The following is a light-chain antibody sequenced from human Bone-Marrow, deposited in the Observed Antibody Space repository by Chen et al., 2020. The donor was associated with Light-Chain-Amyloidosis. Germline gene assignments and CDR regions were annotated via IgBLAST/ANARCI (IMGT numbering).Light chain of an antibody. Sequence: YVLTQPSSVAGAPGQTATIACGGNNIGSTSVHWYQQAPGQAPLLVVYDDSDRPSGIPERLSGSNSGNTATLTISRVEAGDEADYYCQVWDRSSDRPVFGGGTKLTVL. V-gene: IGLV3-21*02. CDR2: DDS. CDR3: QVWDRSSDRPV. J-gene: IGLJ3*02. CDR1: NIGSTS.